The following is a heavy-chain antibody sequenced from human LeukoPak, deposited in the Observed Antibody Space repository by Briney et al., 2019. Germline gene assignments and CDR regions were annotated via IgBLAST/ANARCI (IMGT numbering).Heavy chain of an antibody. J-gene: IGHJ4*02. V-gene: IGHV3-23*01. CDR3: AKDERNWNYNLASQTYD. D-gene: IGHD1-7*01. CDR2: ISKDADAT. Sequence: GGSLRLSCAASGFTFRSYAMSWVRQAPGKGLEWVSAISKDADATYYAGSVKGRFTISRDNSKDTLSLQMNSLRAEDTAVYYCAKDERNWNYNLASQTYDWGQGTLVTVSS. CDR1: GFTFRSYA.